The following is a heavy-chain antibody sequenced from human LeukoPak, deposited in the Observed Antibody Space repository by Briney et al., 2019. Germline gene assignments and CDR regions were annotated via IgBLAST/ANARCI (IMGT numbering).Heavy chain of an antibody. Sequence: GGSLRLSCAASGFTFSSDSMNWVRQAPGKGLEWVSSISSSSSYIYYADSVKGRFTISRDNAKNSLYLQMNSLRAEDTAVYYCARDIGVGYYFDYWGQGTLVTVSS. CDR3: ARDIGVGYYFDY. CDR1: GFTFSSDS. J-gene: IGHJ4*02. D-gene: IGHD6-19*01. CDR2: ISSSSSYI. V-gene: IGHV3-21*01.